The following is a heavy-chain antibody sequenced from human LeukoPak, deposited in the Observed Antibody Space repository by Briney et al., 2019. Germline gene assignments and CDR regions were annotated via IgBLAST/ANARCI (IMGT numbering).Heavy chain of an antibody. CDR1: GFTFSSYG. CDR3: AKDRASGRIPSVNYFDY. J-gene: IGHJ4*02. CDR2: IRYDGSNK. V-gene: IGHV3-30*02. Sequence: GGSLRLSCAASGFTFSSYGMHWVRQAPGKGLEWVAFIRYDGSNKYYADSVKGRFTISRDNSKNTLYLQMNSLRAEDTAVYYCAKDRASGRIPSVNYFDYWGQGTLVTVSS. D-gene: IGHD3-10*01.